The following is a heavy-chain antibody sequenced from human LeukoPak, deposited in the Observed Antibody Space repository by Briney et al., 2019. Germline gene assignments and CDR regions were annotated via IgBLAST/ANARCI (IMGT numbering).Heavy chain of an antibody. CDR3: ASRGYFNNWFDP. Sequence: SVKVSCKASGGTSSSYAISWVRQAPGQGLEWMGGIIPIFGTANYAQKFQGRVTITTDESTSTAYMELSSLRSEDTAVYYCASRGYFNNWFDPWGQGTLVTVSS. D-gene: IGHD6-13*01. V-gene: IGHV1-69*05. CDR2: IIPIFGTA. CDR1: GGTSSSYA. J-gene: IGHJ5*02.